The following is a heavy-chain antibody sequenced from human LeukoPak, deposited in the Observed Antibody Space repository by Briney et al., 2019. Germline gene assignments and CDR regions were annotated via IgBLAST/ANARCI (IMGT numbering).Heavy chain of an antibody. Sequence: SETLSLTCTVSGASISSYYWSWIRQPPGKGLEWIGYIYYSGSTDYNPSLKSRVTISVDTSKNQFSLKLSSVTAADTAVYYCARYQPKAPRYYMDVWGKGTTVTVSS. CDR2: IYYSGST. CDR3: ARYQPKAPRYYMDV. J-gene: IGHJ6*03. V-gene: IGHV4-59*08. CDR1: GASISSYY.